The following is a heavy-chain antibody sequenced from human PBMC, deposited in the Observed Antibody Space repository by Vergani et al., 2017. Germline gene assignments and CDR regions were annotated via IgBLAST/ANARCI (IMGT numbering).Heavy chain of an antibody. CDR3: TRLGSGPYFYDSSGYYKPDY. D-gene: IGHD3-22*01. J-gene: IGHJ4*02. V-gene: IGHV3-30*02. Sequence: QVQLVESGGGVVQPGGSLRLSCIASGFTFRIYGMHWVRQAPGKGLEWVAFIRYDGTKRFYGDSVKGRFTISRDNSKTTVFLQMNSLRADDSAVYYCTRLGSGPYFYDSSGYYKPDYWGQGTLVTVSS. CDR1: GFTFRIYG. CDR2: IRYDGTKR.